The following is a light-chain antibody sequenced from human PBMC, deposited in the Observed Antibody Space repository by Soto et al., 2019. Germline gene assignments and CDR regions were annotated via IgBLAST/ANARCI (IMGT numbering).Light chain of an antibody. CDR3: MQGLETPT. Sequence: IVMTQSPLSLSVTPGEPASISCRSSESLLHSIGYNYLDWYLQKPGQSPQLPIYLGSNRASGVPNRFSGSGSGRDFTLKISRVEADDVGVYYCMQGLETPTFGQGTKVEIK. J-gene: IGKJ1*01. CDR2: LGS. V-gene: IGKV2-28*01. CDR1: ESLLHSIGYNY.